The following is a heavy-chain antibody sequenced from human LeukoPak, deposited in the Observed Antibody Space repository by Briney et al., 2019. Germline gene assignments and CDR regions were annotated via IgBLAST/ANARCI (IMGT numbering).Heavy chain of an antibody. J-gene: IGHJ4*02. Sequence: SETLSLTCTVSGGSISSYYWSWIRQPPGKGLEWIGEINHSGSTNYNPSLKSRVTISVDTSKNQFSLKLSSVTAADTAVYYCARGRRGIAAPHFDYWGQGTLVTVSS. CDR3: ARGRRGIAAPHFDY. V-gene: IGHV4-34*01. CDR1: GGSISSYY. CDR2: INHSGST. D-gene: IGHD6-13*01.